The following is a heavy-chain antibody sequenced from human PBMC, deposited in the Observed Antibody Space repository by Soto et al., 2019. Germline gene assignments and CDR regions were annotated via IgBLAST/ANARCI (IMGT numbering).Heavy chain of an antibody. CDR3: ARGATHGSNWYFWFDP. Sequence: QMQLVQSGAEVRMPGSSVKVSCKASGGTFSTYSINWVRQAPGQGLEWMGGIIPLFGTTNYAQKFKGRVTITADESTSTAYMELSSLRAEDAAVYYCARGATHGSNWYFWFDPWGQGTLVTVSS. V-gene: IGHV1-69*01. CDR1: GGTFSTYS. J-gene: IGHJ5*02. CDR2: IIPLFGTT. D-gene: IGHD6-13*01.